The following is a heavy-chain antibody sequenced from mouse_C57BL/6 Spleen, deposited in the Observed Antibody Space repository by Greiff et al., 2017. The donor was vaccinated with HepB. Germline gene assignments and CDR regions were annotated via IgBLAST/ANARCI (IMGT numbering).Heavy chain of an antibody. Sequence: QVHVKQSGAELVRPGTSVKMSCKASGYTFTNYWIGWAKQRPGHGLEWIGDIYPGGGYTNYNEKFKGKATLTADKSSSTAYMQFSSLTSEDSAIYYCARSSYYGSSWYFDVWGTGTTVTVSS. CDR1: GYTFTNYW. J-gene: IGHJ1*03. CDR2: IYPGGGYT. D-gene: IGHD1-1*01. V-gene: IGHV1-63*01. CDR3: ARSSYYGSSWYFDV.